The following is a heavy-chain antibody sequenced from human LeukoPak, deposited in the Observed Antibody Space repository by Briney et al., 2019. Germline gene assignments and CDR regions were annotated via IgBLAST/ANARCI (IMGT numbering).Heavy chain of an antibody. V-gene: IGHV4-39*01. CDR3: ARHPAYYDILTGYYPCYYYMDV. J-gene: IGHJ6*03. CDR1: GGSISSSSYY. Sequence: SETPSLTCTVSGGSISSSSYYWGWIRQPPGKGLEWIGSIYYSGSTYYNPSLKSRVTISVDTSKNQFSLKLSSVTAADTAVYYCARHPAYYDILTGYYPCYYYMDVWGKGTTVTVSS. CDR2: IYYSGST. D-gene: IGHD3-9*01.